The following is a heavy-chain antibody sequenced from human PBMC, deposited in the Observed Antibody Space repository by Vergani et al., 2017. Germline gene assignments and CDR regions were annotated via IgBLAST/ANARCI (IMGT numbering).Heavy chain of an antibody. CDR2: IYHTGSA. D-gene: IGHD3-10*01. CDR3: VRTVALWFGETKDGGWFDP. CDR1: GYSITSGYY. V-gene: IGHV4-38-2*01. Sequence: QVQLLESGPGLLKPSETLSLTCSVSGYSITSGYYWGWIRQPPGRGLEWIGSIYHTGSAYYNPSLKSRVTGSVETSMNQVYLKLNSVTAADTAVYYCVRTVALWFGETKDGGWFDPWGQGTLVTVTS. J-gene: IGHJ5*02.